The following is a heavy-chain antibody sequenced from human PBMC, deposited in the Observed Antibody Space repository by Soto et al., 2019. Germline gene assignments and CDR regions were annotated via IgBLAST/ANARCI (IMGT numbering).Heavy chain of an antibody. V-gene: IGHV3-72*01. CDR3: VRVNGGYLMWYFDY. CDR1: GFTFSDHY. J-gene: IGHJ4*02. CDR2: TRNKRNSYTT. Sequence: GGSLRLSCAASGFTFSDHYVDWVRQAPGKGLEWVGRTRNKRNSYTTEYAASVKGRFTISRDDSKNSVYLQMSSLRTEDTAVYHCVRVNGGYLMWYFDYWGQGTLVTVSS. D-gene: IGHD2-15*01.